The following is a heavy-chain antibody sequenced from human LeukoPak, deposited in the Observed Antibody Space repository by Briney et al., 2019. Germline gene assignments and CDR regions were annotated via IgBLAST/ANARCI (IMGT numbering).Heavy chain of an antibody. D-gene: IGHD3-22*01. J-gene: IGHJ4*02. CDR2: IRYDGSNK. CDR3: ASEVRPHSSGHGDY. V-gene: IGHV3-30*02. Sequence: GGSLRLSCAASGFTFSSYGMHWVRQAPGKGLEWVAFIRYDGSNKYYADSVKGRFTISRDNSKNTLYLQMNSLRAEDTAVYYCASEVRPHSSGHGDYWGQGTLVTVSS. CDR1: GFTFSSYG.